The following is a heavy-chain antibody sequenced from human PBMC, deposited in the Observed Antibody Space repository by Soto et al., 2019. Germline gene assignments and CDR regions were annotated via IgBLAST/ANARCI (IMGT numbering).Heavy chain of an antibody. V-gene: IGHV4-31*03. CDR1: GGSISSGGYY. J-gene: IGHJ6*02. CDR3: ARDQSLGVWADGYYYYGMDV. CDR2: IYYSGST. D-gene: IGHD6-6*01. Sequence: QVQLQESGPGLVKPSQTLSLTCTVSGGSISSGGYYWSWIRQHPGKGLEWIGYIYYSGSTYYNPSLKSRVTISVDTSKNQFSLKLSSVPAADTAVYYCARDQSLGVWADGYYYYGMDVWGQGTTVTVSS.